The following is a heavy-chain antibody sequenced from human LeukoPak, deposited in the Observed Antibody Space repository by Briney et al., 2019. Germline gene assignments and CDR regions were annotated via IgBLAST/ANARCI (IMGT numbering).Heavy chain of an antibody. Sequence: GGSLRLSCAASGFTFDDYAMPWVRHAPGKGLEWVSGISWNSGSIGYADSVKGRFTISRDNAKNSLYLQMNSLRAEDTALYYCAKDRGFIAAGGADYWGQGTLVTVSS. D-gene: IGHD6-13*01. V-gene: IGHV3-9*01. J-gene: IGHJ4*02. CDR1: GFTFDDYA. CDR3: AKDRGFIAAGGADY. CDR2: ISWNSGSI.